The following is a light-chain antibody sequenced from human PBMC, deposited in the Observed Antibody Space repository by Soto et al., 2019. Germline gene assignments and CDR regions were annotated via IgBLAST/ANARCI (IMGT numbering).Light chain of an antibody. J-gene: IGKJ3*01. Sequence: DIQMTQSPSSLSASVGDRVTITCQASQDISNYLNWYQQKPGKAPKLLIYDASNLETGVPSRFSGSGSGTDFTFTIRSLQPADIATYYCQQYDNLPLTFGPGTKVDIK. CDR1: QDISNY. CDR2: DAS. CDR3: QQYDNLPLT. V-gene: IGKV1-33*01.